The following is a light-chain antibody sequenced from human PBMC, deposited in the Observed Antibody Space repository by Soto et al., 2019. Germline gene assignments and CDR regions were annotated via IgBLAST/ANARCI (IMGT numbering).Light chain of an antibody. CDR2: GAS. Sequence: EIVMTKSPATLSVSPGERAPLSCRASQSVSSNLAWYQQKPGQAPRLLIYGASTRATGIPARFSGSGSGTDFTLTISRLEPEDFAVYYCQQYGSSGTFGQGTKVAIK. V-gene: IGKV3-15*01. CDR1: QSVSSN. CDR3: QQYGSSGT. J-gene: IGKJ1*01.